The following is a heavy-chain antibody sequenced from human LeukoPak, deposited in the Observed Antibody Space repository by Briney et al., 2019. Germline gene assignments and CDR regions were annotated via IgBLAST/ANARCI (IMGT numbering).Heavy chain of an antibody. CDR3: VRQGDGGSYYDY. Sequence: GESLKISCKASGYSFNTYWIGWVRRMPEKGLEWIGIVYPGNSDTGYSPSFRGQVTISADMSITTAYLQWGSLEASDTAIYYCVRQGDGGSYYDYWGQGTLVTVSS. CDR2: VYPGNSDT. V-gene: IGHV5-51*01. CDR1: GYSFNTYW. D-gene: IGHD1-26*01. J-gene: IGHJ4*02.